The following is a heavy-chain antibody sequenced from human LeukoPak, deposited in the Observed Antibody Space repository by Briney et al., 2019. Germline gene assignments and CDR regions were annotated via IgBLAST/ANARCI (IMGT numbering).Heavy chain of an antibody. D-gene: IGHD6-6*01. CDR2: IYYSGST. J-gene: IGHJ6*03. CDR1: GGSISSSSYY. Sequence: PSETLSLTCTVSGGSISSSSYYWGWIRQPPGKGLEWIGSIYYSGSTYYNPSLKSRVTISVDTSKNQFSLKLSSVTAADTAVYYCARPLRLAARPGPYYYMDVWGKGTTVTVSS. CDR3: ARPLRLAARPGPYYYMDV. V-gene: IGHV4-39*01.